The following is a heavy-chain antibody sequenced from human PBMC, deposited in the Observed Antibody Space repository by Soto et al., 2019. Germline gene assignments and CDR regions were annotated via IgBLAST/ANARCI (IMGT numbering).Heavy chain of an antibody. Sequence: GGSLRLSCAASEFTFSNYAMSWVRQAPGKGLEWVSAISYCCGTTYYADSVKGRFTIFRDNSKNTLYMQMNSLRAEDTAVYYCAKNPGYYYDSTGYHFDYWGQGT. V-gene: IGHV3-23*01. CDR1: EFTFSNYA. CDR3: AKNPGYYYDSTGYHFDY. D-gene: IGHD3-22*01. J-gene: IGHJ4*02. CDR2: ISYCCGTT.